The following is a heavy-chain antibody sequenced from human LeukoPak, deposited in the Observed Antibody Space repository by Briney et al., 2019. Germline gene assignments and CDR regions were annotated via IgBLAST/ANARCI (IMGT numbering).Heavy chain of an antibody. J-gene: IGHJ5*02. CDR2: IYYSGST. CDR3: ARGRVRFDP. D-gene: IGHD3-10*01. CDR1: GGSVNSGNYY. V-gene: IGHV4-61*01. Sequence: SETLSLTCTVSGGSVNSGNYYWSWIRQPPGKGLEWIGYIYYSGSTNCNPSLKSRVTISVDTSKNQFSLKLSSVTAADTAVYYCARGRVRFDPWGQGTLVTVSS.